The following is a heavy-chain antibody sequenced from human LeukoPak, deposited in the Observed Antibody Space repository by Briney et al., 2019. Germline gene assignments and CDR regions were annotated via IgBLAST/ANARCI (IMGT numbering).Heavy chain of an antibody. CDR3: AKVRAKPNYYGSGTYDYFDY. Sequence: GSLRLSCAASGLTFSSHWMHWVRQAPGKGLVWVSRITNDGSSTTYADSVKGRFTISRDNSKNTLYLQMNSLRAEDTAVYYCAKVRAKPNYYGSGTYDYFDYWGQGTLVTVSS. D-gene: IGHD3-10*01. J-gene: IGHJ4*02. V-gene: IGHV3-74*01. CDR1: GLTFSSHW. CDR2: ITNDGSST.